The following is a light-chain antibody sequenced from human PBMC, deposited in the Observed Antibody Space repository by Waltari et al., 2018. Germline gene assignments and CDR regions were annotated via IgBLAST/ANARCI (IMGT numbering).Light chain of an antibody. CDR3: QQNSNVPPT. Sequence: DIEMTQSPSSLSASVGDRVIITCRASQSIGPYINWYQQKPWTAPKLLIYDASILQTGVPSKFSGSGSGTVFTLTISSLQPEDFATYYCQQNSNVPPTFGLGTKVEIK. V-gene: IGKV1-39*01. CDR2: DAS. CDR1: QSIGPY. J-gene: IGKJ1*01.